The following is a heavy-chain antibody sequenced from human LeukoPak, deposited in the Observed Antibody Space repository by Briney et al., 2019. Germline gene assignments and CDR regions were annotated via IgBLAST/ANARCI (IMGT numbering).Heavy chain of an antibody. D-gene: IGHD5-18*01. V-gene: IGHV3-33*06. CDR3: AKDGYSYVIRYYFDY. CDR2: IWYDGSNK. Sequence: GGSLRLSCAASGFTFSSYGMHWVRQAPGKGLEWVAVIWYDGSNKYYADSVKGRFTISRDNSKNTLYLQMNSLRAEDTAVYYGAKDGYSYVIRYYFDYWGQGTLVTVSS. J-gene: IGHJ4*02. CDR1: GFTFSSYG.